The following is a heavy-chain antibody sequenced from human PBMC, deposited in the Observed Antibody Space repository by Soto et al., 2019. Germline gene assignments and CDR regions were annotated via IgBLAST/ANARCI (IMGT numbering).Heavy chain of an antibody. CDR2: IYYSGST. Sequence: QVQLVESGGGVVQPGRSLSLTCTVSGGSVSSGSYYWSWIRQPPGKGLEWIGYIYYSGSTNYNPSLKSRVTISVDTSKNQFSLKLSSVTAADTAVYYCARDQFTMVRGVITDYYYGMDVWGQGTTVTVSS. CDR3: ARDQFTMVRGVITDYYYGMDV. V-gene: IGHV4-61*01. D-gene: IGHD3-10*01. CDR1: GGSVSSGSYY. J-gene: IGHJ6*02.